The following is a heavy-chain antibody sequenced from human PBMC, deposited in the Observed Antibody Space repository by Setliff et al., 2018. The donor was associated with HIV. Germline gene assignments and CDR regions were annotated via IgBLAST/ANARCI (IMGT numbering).Heavy chain of an antibody. Sequence: SVKVSCKTPGGTFSSYGISWVRQAPGQGLEWMGGIIPMFGTGFYAQKFQGRVTITTDESRSTAYMELSSLSSEDTAVFYCARVGHSSSYHYYGMDVWGQGTTVTV. V-gene: IGHV1-69*05. D-gene: IGHD6-13*01. CDR2: IIPMFGTG. J-gene: IGHJ6*02. CDR3: ARVGHSSSYHYYGMDV. CDR1: GGTFSSYG.